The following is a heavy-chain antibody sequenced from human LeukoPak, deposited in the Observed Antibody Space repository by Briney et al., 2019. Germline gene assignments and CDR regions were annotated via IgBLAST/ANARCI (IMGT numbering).Heavy chain of an antibody. D-gene: IGHD2-15*01. CDR2: IIPIFGTA. CDR1: GGTFSSYA. Sequence: SVKVSCKASGGTFSSYAISWVRQAPGQGLEWMGGIIPIFGTANYAQKFQGRVTITTDESTSTAYMELSSLRSEDTAVYYCARGGVAADVPIDYWGQGTLVTVPS. CDR3: ARGGVAADVPIDY. V-gene: IGHV1-69*05. J-gene: IGHJ4*02.